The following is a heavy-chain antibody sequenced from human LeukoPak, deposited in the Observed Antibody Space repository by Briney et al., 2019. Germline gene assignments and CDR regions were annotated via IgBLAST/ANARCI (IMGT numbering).Heavy chain of an antibody. D-gene: IGHD5-24*01. CDR1: GYTFTSYG. CDR3: ASERWLHRSYAFDI. Sequence: GASVKVSCKASGYTFTSYGISWVRQAPGQGLEWMGWISAYNGNTNYAQKLQGRVTMTTDASTSTAYMELRSLRSEDTAVYYCASERWLHRSYAFDIWGQGTMVTVSS. J-gene: IGHJ3*02. CDR2: ISAYNGNT. V-gene: IGHV1-18*01.